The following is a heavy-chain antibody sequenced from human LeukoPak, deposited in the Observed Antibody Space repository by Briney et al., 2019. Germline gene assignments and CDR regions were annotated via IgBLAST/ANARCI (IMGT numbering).Heavy chain of an antibody. CDR2: IYGDGST. CDR1: GFTVSSNY. D-gene: IGHD4-17*01. V-gene: IGHV3-53*01. CDR3: ARAVTTSYRRYNWFDS. Sequence: GGSLRLSCAASGFTVSSNYMSWVRQAPGKGLEWVSVIYGDGSTSYADSVKGRFTISRDNSKNTLYLQMNSQRAEDTAVYYCARAVTTSYRRYNWFDSWGQGTLVTVSS. J-gene: IGHJ5*01.